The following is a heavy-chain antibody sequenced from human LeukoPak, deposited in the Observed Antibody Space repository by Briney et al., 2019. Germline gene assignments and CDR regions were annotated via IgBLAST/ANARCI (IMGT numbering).Heavy chain of an antibody. V-gene: IGHV3-30*18. J-gene: IGHJ4*02. Sequence: PGGSLRLSCAASGFTFSSYGMHWVRQAPGKGLEWVAVISYDGSNKYYADSVKGRFTISRDNSKNTLYLQMNSLRAEDTAVYYCAKDHGYCSGGSCFALFDYRGQGTLVTVSS. CDR1: GFTFSSYG. D-gene: IGHD2-15*01. CDR3: AKDHGYCSGGSCFALFDY. CDR2: ISYDGSNK.